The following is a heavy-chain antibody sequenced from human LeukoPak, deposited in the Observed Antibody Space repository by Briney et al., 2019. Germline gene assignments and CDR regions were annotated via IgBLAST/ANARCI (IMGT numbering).Heavy chain of an antibody. D-gene: IGHD3-22*01. CDR2: IYYSGST. J-gene: IGHJ4*02. CDR3: ARGGYYDSSGYYEQ. CDR1: GGSISSSSYY. V-gene: IGHV4-39*07. Sequence: TSETLSLTCTVSGGSISSSSYYWGWIRQPPGKGLEWIGSIYYSGSTYYNPSLKSRVTISVDTSKNQFSLKLSSATAADTAVYYCARGGYYDSSGYYEQWGQGTLVTVSS.